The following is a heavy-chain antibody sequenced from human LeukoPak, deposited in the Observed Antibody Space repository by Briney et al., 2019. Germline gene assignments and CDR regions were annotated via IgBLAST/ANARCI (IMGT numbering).Heavy chain of an antibody. CDR1: GGSISSYY. D-gene: IGHD3-16*02. V-gene: IGHV4-59*12. CDR3: ARDKIVQAAHDAFDI. CDR2: IDYIEKT. Sequence: PSETLSLTCTVSGGSISSYYWSWIRQPPGKGLEWIGSIDYIEKTYYNMSLKSRVTISIDTSKDQFSPNLTSVTAADTAVYFCARDKIVQAAHDAFDIWGQGTMVTVSS. J-gene: IGHJ3*02.